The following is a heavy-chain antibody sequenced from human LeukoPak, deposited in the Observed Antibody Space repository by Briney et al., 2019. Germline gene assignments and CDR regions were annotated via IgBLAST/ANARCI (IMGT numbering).Heavy chain of an antibody. CDR1: GVTFSSYA. Sequence: PGGSLRLSCAASGVTFSSYAMSWVRQAPGKGLEWVSAISGSGGSTYYADSVKGRFTISRDNSKNTLYLQMNSLRAEDTAVYYCSKYRIWFGESNDAFDIWGQGTMVTVSS. V-gene: IGHV3-23*01. D-gene: IGHD3-10*01. CDR3: SKYRIWFGESNDAFDI. J-gene: IGHJ3*02. CDR2: ISGSGGST.